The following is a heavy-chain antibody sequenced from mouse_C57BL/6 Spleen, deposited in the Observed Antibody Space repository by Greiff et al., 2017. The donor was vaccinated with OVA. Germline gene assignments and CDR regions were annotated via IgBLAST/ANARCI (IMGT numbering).Heavy chain of an antibody. J-gene: IGHJ4*01. Sequence: EVKVVESGEGLVKPGGSLKLSCAASGFTFSSYAMSWVRQTPEKRLEWVAYISSGGDYIYYADTVKGRFTISRDNARNTLYLQMSSLKSEDTAMYYCTRDRGGNYKRGAMDYWGQGTSVTVSS. D-gene: IGHD2-1*01. V-gene: IGHV5-9-1*02. CDR3: TRDRGGNYKRGAMDY. CDR2: ISSGGDYI. CDR1: GFTFSSYA.